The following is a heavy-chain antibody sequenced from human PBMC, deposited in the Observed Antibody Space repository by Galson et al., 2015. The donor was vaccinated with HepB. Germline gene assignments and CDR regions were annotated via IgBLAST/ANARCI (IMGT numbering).Heavy chain of an antibody. CDR3: AKDISNVVMGNYFDY. Sequence: SLRLSCAASGFTFDDYTMHWVRQAPGKGLEWVSLISWDGGSTYYADSVKGRFTISRDNSKNSLYLQMNSLRTEDTALYYCAKDISNVVMGNYFDYWGQGTLVTVSS. D-gene: IGHD3-22*01. J-gene: IGHJ4*02. CDR2: ISWDGGST. CDR1: GFTFDDYT. V-gene: IGHV3-43*01.